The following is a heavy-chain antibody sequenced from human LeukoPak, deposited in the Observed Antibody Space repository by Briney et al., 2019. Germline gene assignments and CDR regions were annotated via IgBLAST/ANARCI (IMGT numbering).Heavy chain of an antibody. CDR3: ARHDQWLPQEAEYFQH. V-gene: IGHV4-39*01. CDR2: IYYSGST. Sequence: PSETLSLTCTVSGGSISSSSYYWGWIRQPPGKGLEWIGSIYYSGSTYYNPSLKSRVTISVDTSKNQFSLKLSSVTVADTAVYYCARHDQWLPQEAEYFQHWGQGTLVTVSS. CDR1: GGSISSSSYY. D-gene: IGHD6-19*01. J-gene: IGHJ1*01.